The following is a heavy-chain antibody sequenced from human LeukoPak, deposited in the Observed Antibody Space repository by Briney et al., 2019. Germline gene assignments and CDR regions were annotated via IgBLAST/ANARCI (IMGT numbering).Heavy chain of an antibody. CDR2: IYYSGST. V-gene: IGHV4-59*08. CDR1: GGSISSYY. Sequence: SETLSLTCTVSGGSISSYYWSWIRQPPGKGLEWIGYIYYSGSTNYNPSLKSRVTISVDTSKNQFSLKLSSVTAADTAVYYCARWELLGIVAGREFDYWGQGTLVTVSS. CDR3: ARWELLGIVAGREFDY. D-gene: IGHD3-22*01. J-gene: IGHJ4*02.